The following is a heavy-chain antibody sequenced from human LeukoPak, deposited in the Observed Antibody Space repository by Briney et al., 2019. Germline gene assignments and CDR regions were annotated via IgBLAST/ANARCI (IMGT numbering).Heavy chain of an antibody. CDR3: ARERVNWAGWGYYFDY. Sequence: PSETLSLTCSLSGGSITNYYWSWIRQPPGKGLEWIAWIYSSGSTNYNPSLKSRVTISVDTSKNQFSLKLSSVTAADTAVYYCARERVNWAGWGYYFDYWGQGTLVTVSS. J-gene: IGHJ4*02. D-gene: IGHD6-19*01. CDR2: IYSSGST. V-gene: IGHV4-59*12. CDR1: GGSITNYY.